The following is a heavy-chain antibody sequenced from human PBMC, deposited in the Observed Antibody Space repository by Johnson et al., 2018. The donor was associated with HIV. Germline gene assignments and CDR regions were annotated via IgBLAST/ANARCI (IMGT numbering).Heavy chain of an antibody. CDR1: RFTFSTYG. J-gene: IGHJ3*02. CDR2: TWYDASYK. Sequence: QVQLVEFGGGVVQPGRSLRLSCAASRFTFSTYGIHWVRQAPGTGLEWVAVTWYDASYKYCTDSVKGRFPISRDNSKNTLFLQMNSLRVEDTAVYYCARLKNGAFDIWGQGTMVTVSS. CDR3: ARLKNGAFDI. V-gene: IGHV3-33*01. D-gene: IGHD2-8*01.